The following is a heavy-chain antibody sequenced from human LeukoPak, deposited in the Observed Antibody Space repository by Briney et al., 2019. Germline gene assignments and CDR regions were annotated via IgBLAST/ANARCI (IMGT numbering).Heavy chain of an antibody. CDR1: GFTFSNYW. J-gene: IGHJ4*02. V-gene: IGHV3-7*01. Sequence: QSGGSLRLSCAASGFTFSNYWLTWVRQAPGQGLEWVANIKQDGSEKHYVDSEKGRFTISRDNAKNSLYLQMNSLRAEDTAVYYCARDRQIAYWGQGTLVTVSS. CDR3: ARDRQIAY. CDR2: IKQDGSEK.